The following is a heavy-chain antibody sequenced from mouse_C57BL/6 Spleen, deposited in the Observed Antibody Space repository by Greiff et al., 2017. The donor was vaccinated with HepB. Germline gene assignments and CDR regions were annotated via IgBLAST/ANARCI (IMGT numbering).Heavy chain of an antibody. Sequence: EVKLVESVAELVRPGASVKLSCTASGFNIKNTYMHWVKQRPEQGLEWIGRIDPANGNTKYAPKFPGKAAIKADTSSNTAYLQLSSLTSEDTAIYYCARDEVTTGYFDYWGQGTTLTVSS. V-gene: IGHV14-3*01. CDR1: GFNIKNTY. D-gene: IGHD2-2*01. J-gene: IGHJ2*01. CDR3: ARDEVTTGYFDY. CDR2: IDPANGNT.